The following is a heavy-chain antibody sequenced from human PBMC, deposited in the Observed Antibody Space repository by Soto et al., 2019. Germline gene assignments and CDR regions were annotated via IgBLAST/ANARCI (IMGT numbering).Heavy chain of an antibody. Sequence: QVQLVESGGGVVQPGRSLRLSCAASGFTFSSYGMHWVRQAPGQGLEWVAAIWYDGSNKYYADAVKGRFTISRDNSKHSLYLQMNSLRAEETAVYYCARDGSDYVNDYWGQGTLVTVSS. J-gene: IGHJ4*02. V-gene: IGHV3-33*01. CDR3: ARDGSDYVNDY. D-gene: IGHD4-17*01. CDR2: IWYDGSNK. CDR1: GFTFSSYG.